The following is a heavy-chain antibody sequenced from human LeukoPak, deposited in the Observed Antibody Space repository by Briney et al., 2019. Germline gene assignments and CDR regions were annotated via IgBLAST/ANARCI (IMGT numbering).Heavy chain of an antibody. CDR1: GFTFSNHD. CDR2: INYSGVST. Sequence: GGSLRLSCAASGFTFSNHDMTWIRQAPGKGLEWVSVINYSGVSTNYADSVRGRFTISRDNSKNTLYLQMNSLRAEDTAVYYCANTLDYWGQGTLVTVSS. J-gene: IGHJ4*02. CDR3: ANTLDY. V-gene: IGHV3-23*01.